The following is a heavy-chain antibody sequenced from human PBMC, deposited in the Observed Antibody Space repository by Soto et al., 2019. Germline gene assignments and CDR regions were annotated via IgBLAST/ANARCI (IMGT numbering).Heavy chain of an antibody. CDR3: ARSDEAGSYSGSYTFDY. J-gene: IGHJ4*02. V-gene: IGHV1-69*01. CDR2: IIPIFGTA. CDR1: GGTFSSYA. Sequence: QVQLVQSGAEVKKPGSSVKVSCKASGGTFSSYAISWVRQAPGQGLEWMGGIIPIFGTANYAQKFQGRVTITAGDSTSTAYMELSSLRSEDTAVYYYARSDEAGSYSGSYTFDYWGQGTLVTVSS. D-gene: IGHD1-26*01.